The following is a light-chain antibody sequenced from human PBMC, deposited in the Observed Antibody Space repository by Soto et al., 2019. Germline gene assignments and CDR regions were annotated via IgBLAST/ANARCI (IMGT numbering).Light chain of an antibody. J-gene: IGKJ3*01. Sequence: EIGLTQSPGTLSLSPGERATLSCRASQIIFNNYLAWHQQKPSQAPRLLIYVASSRASGIPGRFSGSGSVTDFTLAITRLEPEDVAVYYCQHYGNSPIFTFGPGTKVDIK. CDR2: VAS. V-gene: IGKV3-20*01. CDR1: QIIFNNY. CDR3: QHYGNSPIFT.